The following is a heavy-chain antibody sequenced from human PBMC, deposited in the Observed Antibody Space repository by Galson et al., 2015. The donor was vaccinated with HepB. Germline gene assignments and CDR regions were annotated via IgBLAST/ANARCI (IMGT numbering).Heavy chain of an antibody. CDR3: AKEGNGDFDY. CDR1: GFSFSPNA. V-gene: IGHV3-23*01. D-gene: IGHD2-8*01. CDR2: ISGTGSGT. Sequence: SLRLSCAASGFSFSPNAMSWVRQAPGKGPEWVSAISGTGSGTYYSDSVKGRFTISRDNSKNTLYLQMNSLRAEDTAVYYCAKEGNGDFDYWGQGTLVTVSS. J-gene: IGHJ4*02.